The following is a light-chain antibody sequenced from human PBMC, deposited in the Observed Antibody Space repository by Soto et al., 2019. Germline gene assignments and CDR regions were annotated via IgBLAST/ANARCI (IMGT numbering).Light chain of an antibody. CDR2: GAS. J-gene: IGKJ4*01. CDR3: QQHGSSPNT. Sequence: EIVLTQSPGTLSLSPGERATLSCRASQSVSSSYLAWYQQKPGQAPRLLIYGASSRATGIPDRFSGSGSGTDFTLTISRLEPEDFAVYYCQQHGSSPNTFGGGTKVEIK. CDR1: QSVSSSY. V-gene: IGKV3-20*01.